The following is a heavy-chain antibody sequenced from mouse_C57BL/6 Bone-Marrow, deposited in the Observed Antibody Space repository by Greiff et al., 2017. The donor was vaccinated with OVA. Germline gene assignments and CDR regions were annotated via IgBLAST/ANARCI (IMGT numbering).Heavy chain of an antibody. D-gene: IGHD3-2*02. CDR3: TREGGPRQLSPIWYFDV. Sequence: EVKLVESGEGLVKPGGSLKLSCAASGFTFSSYAMSWVRQTPEKRLEWVAYISSGGDYIYYADTVKGRFTISRDNARNTLYLQMSSLKSEDTAMYYCTREGGPRQLSPIWYFDVWGTGTTVTVSS. J-gene: IGHJ1*03. CDR1: GFTFSSYA. CDR2: ISSGGDYI. V-gene: IGHV5-9-1*02.